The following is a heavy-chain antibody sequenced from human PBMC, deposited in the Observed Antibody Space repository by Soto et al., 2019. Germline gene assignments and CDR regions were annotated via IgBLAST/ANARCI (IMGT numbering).Heavy chain of an antibody. J-gene: IGHJ4*02. V-gene: IGHV4-30-4*01. CDR3: ATESGSTYGYFDH. D-gene: IGHD5-18*01. CDR2: ISNSGST. CDR1: GGSVTSDEDY. Sequence: SETLSLTCTVSGGSVTSDEDYWTWIRQSPGKGLEWIGYISNSGSTGYNPSLKTRLSMSVDRSKNQFTLRLTSVTAADTAVYFCATESGSTYGYFDHWGQGTLVTVSS.